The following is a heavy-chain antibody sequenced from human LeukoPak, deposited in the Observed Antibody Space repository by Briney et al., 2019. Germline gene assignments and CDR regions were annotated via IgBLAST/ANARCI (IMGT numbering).Heavy chain of an antibody. D-gene: IGHD2-2*02. CDR2: IRSKPYGGTT. Sequence: GGSLRLSCTASGFTFGDFGMTWFRQAPGKGLEWVAFIRSKPYGGTTEYAASVKGRFTISRDDSKNIAYLQMNSLKIEDTAVYYCTRATLYTVLYAMDVWGQGTTVTVSS. CDR3: TRATLYTVLYAMDV. CDR1: GFTFGDFG. J-gene: IGHJ6*02. V-gene: IGHV3-49*03.